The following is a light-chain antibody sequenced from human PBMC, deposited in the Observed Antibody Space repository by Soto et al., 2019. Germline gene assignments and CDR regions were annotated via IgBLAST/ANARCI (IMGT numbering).Light chain of an antibody. CDR3: VLYMGSGISL. V-gene: IGLV8-61*01. Sequence: QTVVTQEPSFSVSPGRTVTLTCGLSSGSVSTSYYPSWYQQTPGQAPRTLIYSTNTRSSGVPDRFSGSILGNKAALTITGSQAHDESDYYCVLYMGSGISLFGGGTKVTVL. CDR2: STN. J-gene: IGLJ3*02. CDR1: SGSVSTSYY.